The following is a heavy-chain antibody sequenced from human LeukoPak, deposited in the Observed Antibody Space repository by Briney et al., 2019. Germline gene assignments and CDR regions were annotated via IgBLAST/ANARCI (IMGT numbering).Heavy chain of an antibody. D-gene: IGHD3-10*01. V-gene: IGHV1-69*06. CDR1: GGTFSSYA. CDR2: ITPIFGTA. Sequence: SVKVSCKASGGTFSSYAISWVRQAPGQGLEWMGGITPIFGTANYAQKFQGRVTITADKSTSTAYMELSSLRSEDTAVYYCARGYYYGSGSYTTFDYWGQGTLVTVSS. CDR3: ARGYYYGSGSYTTFDY. J-gene: IGHJ4*02.